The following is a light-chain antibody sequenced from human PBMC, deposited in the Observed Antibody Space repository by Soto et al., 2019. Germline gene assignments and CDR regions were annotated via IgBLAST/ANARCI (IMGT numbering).Light chain of an antibody. CDR1: SSDVGGYTY. V-gene: IGLV2-11*01. CDR2: DVT. J-gene: IGLJ1*01. CDR3: CSYAGSYTYV. Sequence: QSVLTQPRSVSGSPGQSVTISCTGTSSDVGGYTYVSWYQQHPGKAPKHIIYDVTERPSGVPARFSGSKSGNTASLTISGLQAEDEADYYCCSYAGSYTYVFGTGTKLTVL.